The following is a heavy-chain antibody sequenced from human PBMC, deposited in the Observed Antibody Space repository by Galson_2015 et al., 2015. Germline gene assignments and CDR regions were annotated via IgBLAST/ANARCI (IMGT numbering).Heavy chain of an antibody. J-gene: IGHJ3*02. CDR1: GYTFTNYA. CDR2: ISSYNGNT. CDR3: AREKYIVKLVYAVSERGFAFDI. D-gene: IGHD2-15*01. V-gene: IGHV1-18*04. Sequence: SVKVSCKASGYTFTNYAITWVRQAPGLGLEWMGWISSYNGNTNYAQKLQGRATMTTDTSTSTVYMELRSLRSDDTAIYYCAREKYIVKLVYAVSERGFAFDIWGQGTMVTVSS.